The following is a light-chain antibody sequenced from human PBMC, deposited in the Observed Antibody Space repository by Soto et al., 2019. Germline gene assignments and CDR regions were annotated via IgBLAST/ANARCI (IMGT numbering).Light chain of an antibody. Sequence: DTQMTQSPSSLPASVADRVTITCRASQSLSNQLNWYQQKPGKAPKLLIYDASTLQSGVPSRFSGSGSGTEFTLTVSSLQPEDLATYYCQQLNGYVALTFGGGTKVELK. J-gene: IGKJ4*01. CDR2: DAS. V-gene: IGKV1-17*01. CDR1: QSLSNQ. CDR3: QQLNGYVALT.